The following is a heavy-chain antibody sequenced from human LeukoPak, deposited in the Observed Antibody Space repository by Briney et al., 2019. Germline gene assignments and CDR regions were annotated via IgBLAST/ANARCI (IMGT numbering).Heavy chain of an antibody. CDR2: MNPNSGNT. CDR1: GYTFTSYD. J-gene: IGHJ5*02. D-gene: IGHD3-10*01. V-gene: IGHV1-8*01. CDR3: ARGLVPYGSWSYYHGLNWFDP. Sequence: ASVKVSCKASGYTFTSYDINWVRQATGQGLEWMGWMNPNSGNTGYAQKFQGRVTMTRNTSISTAYMELSSLRSEDTAVYYCARGLVPYGSWSYYHGLNWFDPWGQGTLVTVSS.